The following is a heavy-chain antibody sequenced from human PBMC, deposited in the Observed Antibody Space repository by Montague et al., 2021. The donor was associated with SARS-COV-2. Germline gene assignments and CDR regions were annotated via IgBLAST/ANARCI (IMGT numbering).Heavy chain of an antibody. Sequence: SETLSLTCTVSGGSIRSYYWSWIRQPPGKGLEWIGEIYSSWSTNYNPSLKSRVTISMDTSKSEFSLKLTSVTAAATAVYYCARHTRGWRPFDFWGQGTLVTVSS. V-gene: IGHV4-59*01. CDR2: IYSSWST. J-gene: IGHJ4*02. CDR3: ARHTRGWRPFDF. D-gene: IGHD6-19*01. CDR1: GGSIRSYY.